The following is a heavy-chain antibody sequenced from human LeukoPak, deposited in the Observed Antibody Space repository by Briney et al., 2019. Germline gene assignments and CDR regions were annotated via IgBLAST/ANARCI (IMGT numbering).Heavy chain of an antibody. CDR1: GGSISSSSYY. CDR3: ASRTRYSGSYLTFDY. D-gene: IGHD1-26*01. Sequence: SETLSLTCTVSGGSISSSSYYWGWIRQPPGKGLEWIGSIYYSGSTYYNPSLKSRVTISVDTSKNQFSLKLSSVTAAGTAVYYCASRTRYSGSYLTFDYWGQGTLVTVSS. V-gene: IGHV4-39*01. J-gene: IGHJ4*02. CDR2: IYYSGST.